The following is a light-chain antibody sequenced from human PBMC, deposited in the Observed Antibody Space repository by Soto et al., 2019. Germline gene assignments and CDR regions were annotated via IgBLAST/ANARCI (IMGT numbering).Light chain of an antibody. J-gene: IGKJ2*01. Sequence: EIVLTQSPGTLSLSPGERATLSCRASQSLRRSNLAWYQQKPGQAPRVLIYGASSRATGIPDRFSGSGSGKDFTLTISKLESDDFAVYYCQQYHSAPDTFGQGTKLEIK. CDR3: QQYHSAPDT. V-gene: IGKV3-20*01. CDR2: GAS. CDR1: QSLRRSN.